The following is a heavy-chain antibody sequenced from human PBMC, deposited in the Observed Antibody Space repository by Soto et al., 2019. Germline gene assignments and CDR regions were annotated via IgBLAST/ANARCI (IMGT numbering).Heavy chain of an antibody. D-gene: IGHD1-1*01. J-gene: IGHJ4*02. V-gene: IGHV4-4*02. Sequence: QVQLQESGPGLVDPSGTLSLTCAVSGDSISSSHLWSWVRQPPWKGLEWIGEIFHSGTSKYNPSLESRVTMSEDKSNNHLSLKLRSVTAADTAVYYCARQLERGDLPEGFEYWGQGTLATVSS. CDR3: ARQLERGDLPEGFEY. CDR2: IFHSGTS. CDR1: GDSISSSHL.